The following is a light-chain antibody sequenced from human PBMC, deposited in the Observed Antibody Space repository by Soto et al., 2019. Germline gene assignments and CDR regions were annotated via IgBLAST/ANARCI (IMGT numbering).Light chain of an antibody. CDR3: LQHNSYPPT. CDR1: QCIRKD. V-gene: IGKV1-17*01. J-gene: IGKJ1*01. Sequence: DIQMTQSPSSLSASVGDRVTITCRASQCIRKDLGWYQQKPGKAPKRLIYAVSSLQSGVPSRFSGSGSGTEFTLTSSSLQPEDFATYYFLQHNSYPPTFGQGTKVELK. CDR2: AVS.